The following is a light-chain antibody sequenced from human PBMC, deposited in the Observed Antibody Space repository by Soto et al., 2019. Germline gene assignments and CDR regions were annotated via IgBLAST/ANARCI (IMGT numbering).Light chain of an antibody. J-gene: IGLJ1*01. Sequence: QSVLTQPPSASGTPGQRVTISCSGSSSNIGSNPVNWYQQLPVTAPKLLIYSNNQRPSGVPARFSGSKSGTSASLAISGLQPEDEADYYCAAWGDSLNGFVFGTGTKVTVL. CDR3: AAWGDSLNGFV. CDR2: SNN. V-gene: IGLV1-44*01. CDR1: SSNIGSNP.